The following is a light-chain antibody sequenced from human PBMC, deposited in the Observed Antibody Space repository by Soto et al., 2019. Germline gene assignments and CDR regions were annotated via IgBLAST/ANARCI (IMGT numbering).Light chain of an antibody. J-gene: IGLJ1*01. CDR1: SSNIGNNY. Sequence: QSVLKQPPSVSAAPGQKVTISCSGSSSNIGNNYVSWYQQLPGTAPKLLIYENNKRPSGIPDRFSGSKSGTSATLGITGLQTGDEADYYCGTWDSSLSGVFGTGTKVTVL. CDR3: GTWDSSLSGV. V-gene: IGLV1-51*02. CDR2: ENN.